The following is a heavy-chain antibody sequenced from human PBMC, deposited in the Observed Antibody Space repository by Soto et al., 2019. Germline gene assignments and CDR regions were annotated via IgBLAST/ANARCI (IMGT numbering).Heavy chain of an antibody. CDR3: ARGLDKGAGGAFDI. J-gene: IGHJ3*02. V-gene: IGHV3-33*01. Sequence: GGSLRLSCAASAFPFSRSAMHWLRQAPGKGLEWVAVIPHDGNNEDYTDSVRGRFTISRDNSKNTFYLQMNSLRGEDTAVYYCARGLDKGAGGAFDIWGRGTMVTVSS. CDR1: AFPFSRSA. CDR2: IPHDGNNE. D-gene: IGHD3-10*01.